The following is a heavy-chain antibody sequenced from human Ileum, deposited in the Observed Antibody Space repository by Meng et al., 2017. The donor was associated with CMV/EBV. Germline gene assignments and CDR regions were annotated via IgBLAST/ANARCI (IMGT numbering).Heavy chain of an antibody. V-gene: IGHV3-23*01. CDR3: AKKYCGSSSCPFDS. D-gene: IGHD2-15*01. CDR2: ISGSGGST. J-gene: IGHJ4*02. CDR1: GLTLKDHA. Sequence: GGSLRLSCAASGLTLKDHAMHWVRQAPGKGLEWVSAISGSGGSTYCADSVKGRFTISRDNSKNTLYLQMNGLRAEDTAVYYCAKKYCGSSSCPFDSWGQGTLVTVSS.